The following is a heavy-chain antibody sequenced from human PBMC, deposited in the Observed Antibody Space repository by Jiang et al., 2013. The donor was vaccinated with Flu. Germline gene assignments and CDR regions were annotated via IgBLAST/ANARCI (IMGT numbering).Heavy chain of an antibody. J-gene: IGHJ4*02. V-gene: IGHV6-1*01. CDR1: GDSVSSHLAA. CDR2: TYYRSQWYT. CDR3: ARDLLSSGYYYFNS. D-gene: IGHD6-19*01. Sequence: QTLSLTCAISGDSVSSHLAAWNWIRQSPSKGLEWLGRTYYRSQWYTDYSVSVKGRLLISSDTSTNRFSLHLSSVTPEDTAVYYCARDLLSSGYYYFNSWGQGT.